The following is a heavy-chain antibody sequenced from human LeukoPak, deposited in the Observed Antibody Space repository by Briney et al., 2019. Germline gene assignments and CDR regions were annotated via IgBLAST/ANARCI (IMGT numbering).Heavy chain of an antibody. CDR1: GFTFSSYE. Sequence: HPGGSLRLSCAASGFTFSSYEMHWVRQAPGKGLEWVSYISSSGSTIYYADSVKGRFTISRDNAKNSLYLQMNSLRAEDTAVYYCARDHGGSSPFDYWGQGTLVTVSS. D-gene: IGHD4-23*01. CDR2: ISSSGSTI. V-gene: IGHV3-48*03. J-gene: IGHJ4*02. CDR3: ARDHGGSSPFDY.